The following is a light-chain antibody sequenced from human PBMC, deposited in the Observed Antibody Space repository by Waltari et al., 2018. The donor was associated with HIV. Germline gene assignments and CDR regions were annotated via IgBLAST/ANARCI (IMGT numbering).Light chain of an antibody. CDR3: QVWDSNSAHMI. J-gene: IGLJ2*01. V-gene: IGLV3-21*04. Sequence: SYVVTQTPSMSVAPGQTAGITCGGANLGSKSVHWYQQKPGQAPVLVIYYDNARPSGIPERFSGSSSGNTATLTINRVEAGDEADYYCQVWDSNSAHMIFGRGTKLTVL. CDR1: NLGSKS. CDR2: YDN.